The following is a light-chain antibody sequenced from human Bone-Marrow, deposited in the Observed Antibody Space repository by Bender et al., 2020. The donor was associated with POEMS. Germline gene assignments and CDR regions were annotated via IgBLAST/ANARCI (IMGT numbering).Light chain of an antibody. CDR1: ALPKQD. CDR3: YSTDTQVV. V-gene: IGLV3-10*01. CDR2: EDS. J-gene: IGLJ2*01. Sequence: SYELTQPPSVSVSPGQTARITCSGDALPKQDAYWYQQKSGQAPVLVIYEDSKRPSGIPERFSGSSSGTMATLTISGAQVEDEADYYCYSTDTQVVFGGGTKLTVL.